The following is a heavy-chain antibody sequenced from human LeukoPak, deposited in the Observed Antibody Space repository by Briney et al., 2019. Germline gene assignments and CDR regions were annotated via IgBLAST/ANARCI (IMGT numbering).Heavy chain of an antibody. J-gene: IGHJ6*02. CDR1: GGSISSYY. CDR2: MYYSGCT. Sequence: SETLSLTCTVSGGSISSYYWSWIRQPPGKGLEWIGYMYYSGCTNYNPSLKSRVTISVDTSKNQFSLKLSSVTAADTSVYYCASGSGSYRRYYYYGMDVGGQGTTVTVSS. CDR3: ASGSGSYRRYYYYGMDV. D-gene: IGHD1-26*01. V-gene: IGHV4-59*01.